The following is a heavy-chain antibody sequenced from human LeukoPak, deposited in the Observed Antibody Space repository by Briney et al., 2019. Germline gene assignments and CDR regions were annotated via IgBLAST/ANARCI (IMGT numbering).Heavy chain of an antibody. J-gene: IGHJ4*02. V-gene: IGHV1-69*04. CDR2: IIPILGIA. CDR1: GGTFSSYA. CDR3: AREGAYGGKELDY. D-gene: IGHD4-23*01. Sequence: GASVKVSCKASGGTFSSYAISWVRQAPGQGLEWMGRIIPILGIANYAQKFQGRVTITADKSTSTAYMELSSLRSEDTAVYYCAREGAYGGKELDYWGRGTLVTVSS.